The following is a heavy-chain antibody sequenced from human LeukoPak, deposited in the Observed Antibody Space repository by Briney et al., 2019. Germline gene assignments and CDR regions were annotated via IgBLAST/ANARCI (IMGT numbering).Heavy chain of an antibody. CDR2: TYYKSKWYN. D-gene: IGHD2-15*01. J-gene: IGHJ2*01. Sequence: SQTLSLTCALSVDSVSSSSATWNWIRQSPSRGLEWLGRTYYKSKWYNDYAVSVKSRITISPDTSRNQFSLQLNSATPEDTAVYYCARDPSGGFRWYFDLWGRGTLVTVSS. CDR3: ARDPSGGFRWYFDL. V-gene: IGHV6-1*01. CDR1: VDSVSSSSAT.